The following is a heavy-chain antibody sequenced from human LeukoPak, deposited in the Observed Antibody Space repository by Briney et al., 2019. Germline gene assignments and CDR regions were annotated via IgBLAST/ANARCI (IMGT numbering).Heavy chain of an antibody. Sequence: GGSLRLSCAASGFTFSSYWMSWVRQAPGKGLEWVANIKQDGSEKYYVDSVKGRFTISRGNAKNSLYLQMNSLRAEDTAVYYCAREPWELLNEGYYFDYWGQGTLVTISS. J-gene: IGHJ4*02. CDR3: AREPWELLNEGYYFDY. CDR2: IKQDGSEK. D-gene: IGHD1-26*01. V-gene: IGHV3-7*03. CDR1: GFTFSSYW.